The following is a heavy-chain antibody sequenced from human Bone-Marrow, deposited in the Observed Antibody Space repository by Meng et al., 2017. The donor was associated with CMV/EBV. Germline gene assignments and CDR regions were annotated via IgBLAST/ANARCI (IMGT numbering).Heavy chain of an antibody. Sequence: GESLKISCAASGFTFSSYAMHWVRQAPGKGLEWVAVISYDGSNKYYADSVKGRFTISRDNSKNTLYLQMNSLRAEDTAVYYCARDGIVGATTGGDYWGQGKRVNGAS. D-gene: IGHD1-26*01. CDR1: GFTFSSYA. V-gene: IGHV3-30-3*01. CDR3: ARDGIVGATTGGDY. J-gene: IGHJ4*02. CDR2: ISYDGSNK.